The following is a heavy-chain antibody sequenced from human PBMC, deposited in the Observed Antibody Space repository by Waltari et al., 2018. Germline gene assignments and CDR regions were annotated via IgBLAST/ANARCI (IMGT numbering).Heavy chain of an antibody. CDR3: AKDEGARLAPTFGMDA. V-gene: IGHV3-23*01. J-gene: IGHJ6*02. CDR2: MTASGLM. D-gene: IGHD6-6*01. Sequence: EMQLLESGGALVQPGGSLRLSCAAFGFPFSTYTMNWVRQAPGQGLGWVAVMTASGLMDYGDSVKGRFIISRDNSKNTLYLEMYRLRVEDTARYYCAKDEGARLAPTFGMDAWGQGTTVIVS. CDR1: GFPFSTYT.